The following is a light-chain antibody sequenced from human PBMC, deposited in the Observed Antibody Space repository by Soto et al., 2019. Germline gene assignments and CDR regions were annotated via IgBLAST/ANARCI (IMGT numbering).Light chain of an antibody. V-gene: IGKV3-15*01. CDR2: GAS. CDR1: QSVSSN. Sequence: EIVLTQSPGTLSLSPGERATLSCRASQSVSSNLAWYQQKPGQAPRLLIYGASTRATGIPARFSGSGSGTEFTLTISSLQSEDFAVYYCQEYIQWPPGMFGPGTKVDI. J-gene: IGKJ1*01. CDR3: QEYIQWPPGM.